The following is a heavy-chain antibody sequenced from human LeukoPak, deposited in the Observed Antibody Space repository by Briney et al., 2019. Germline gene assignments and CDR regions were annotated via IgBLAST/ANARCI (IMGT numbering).Heavy chain of an antibody. Sequence: PGGSLRLSCAASGFTFSSYAMSWVRQAPGKGLEWVSAISGSGGSTYYADSVKGRFTISRDNAKNSLYLQMNSLRAEDTAVYYCARGAFRQQLALIWGQGTMVTVSS. D-gene: IGHD6-13*01. CDR2: ISGSGGST. V-gene: IGHV3-23*01. CDR1: GFTFSSYA. CDR3: ARGAFRQQLALI. J-gene: IGHJ3*02.